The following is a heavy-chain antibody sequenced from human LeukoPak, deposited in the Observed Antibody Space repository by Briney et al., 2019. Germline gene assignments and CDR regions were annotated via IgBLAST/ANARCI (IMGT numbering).Heavy chain of an antibody. J-gene: IGHJ4*02. CDR3: AKNLPLYSSSWYQVDY. V-gene: IGHV3-30*18. Sequence: GGSLRLSCAASGLTFSSYGMHWVRQAPGKGLEWVAVISYDGSNKYYADSVKGRYTISRDNSKNTLYLQMNSLRAEDTAVYYCAKNLPLYSSSWYQVDYWGQGTLVTVSS. D-gene: IGHD6-13*01. CDR1: GLTFSSYG. CDR2: ISYDGSNK.